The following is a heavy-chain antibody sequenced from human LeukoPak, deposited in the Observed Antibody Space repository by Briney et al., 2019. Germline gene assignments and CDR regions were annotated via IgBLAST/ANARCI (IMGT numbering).Heavy chain of an antibody. Sequence: GGSLRLSCAASGFTFSSYGMNWVRQAPGKGLEWVAVISYDGGNKYYADSVKGRFTISRDNSKSTLFVQMSSLRAEDTAVYYCARGEYYSDTSSYFDYWGQGTLVTVSS. V-gene: IGHV3-30*03. CDR2: ISYDGGNK. CDR1: GFTFSSYG. D-gene: IGHD3-22*01. CDR3: ARGEYYSDTSSYFDY. J-gene: IGHJ4*02.